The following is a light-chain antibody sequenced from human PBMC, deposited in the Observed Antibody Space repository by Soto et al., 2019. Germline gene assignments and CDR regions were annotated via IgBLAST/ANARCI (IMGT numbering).Light chain of an antibody. CDR3: QSYGDSLSGHV. J-gene: IGLJ1*01. V-gene: IGLV1-40*01. Sequence: QALQSQPPSVCGAPGQVVTISCTGSNSNIGAGYDVHWYQQLPGTAPKLLIYGNSNRPSGVPDRFSGSKSGTSASLTITGLQAEDEADYYCQSYGDSLSGHVFGTGTKVTVL. CDR1: NSNIGAGYD. CDR2: GNS.